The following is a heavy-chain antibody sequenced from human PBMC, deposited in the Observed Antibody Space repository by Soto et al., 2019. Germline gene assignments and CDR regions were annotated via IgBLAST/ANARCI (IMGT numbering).Heavy chain of an antibody. D-gene: IGHD3-3*01. J-gene: IGHJ3*02. V-gene: IGHV1-2*02. Sequence: QLHLVQSGAVVKKPGASVTVSCSASGYPVTAYYMHWVRQAPGRGLEWMGGINPATGAAKYTQTFPGRGTLTRDTSTNTVFMELSGLTSEDTAVFYCARGGGVGVAGSAAFDMWGQGTLVTVSS. CDR1: GYPVTAYY. CDR3: ARGGGVGVAGSAAFDM. CDR2: INPATGAA.